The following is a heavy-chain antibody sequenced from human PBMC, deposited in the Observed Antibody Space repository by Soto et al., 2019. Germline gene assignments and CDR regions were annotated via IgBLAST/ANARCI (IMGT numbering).Heavy chain of an antibody. CDR2: ISAYNGNT. J-gene: IGHJ3*02. D-gene: IGHD6-13*01. V-gene: IGHV1-18*01. CDR3: ARAPRIAAAVTGVLNAFDI. Sequence: QVQLVQSGAEVKKPGASVKVSCKAAGYTFTSYGISWVRQAPGQGLEWMGWISAYNGNTNYAQKLQGRVTMTTDTATSTAYMELRSLRSDDTAVYYCARAPRIAAAVTGVLNAFDIWGQGTMVTVSS. CDR1: GYTFTSYG.